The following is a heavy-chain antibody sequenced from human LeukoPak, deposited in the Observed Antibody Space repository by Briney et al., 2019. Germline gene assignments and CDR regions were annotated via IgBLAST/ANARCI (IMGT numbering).Heavy chain of an antibody. CDR3: TRDPRHFDS. CDR1: GFTFSDSH. CDR2: ISGSGHDI. V-gene: IGHV3-11*04. J-gene: IGHJ5*01. Sequence: GGSLRLSCAASGFTFSDSHMTWVRQAPGKGVEWVAYISGSGHDINYSDSVKGRFTISRDNAKNSLYLQMSSLRVEDTAVYYCTRDPRHFDSCGQGTLVTVSS.